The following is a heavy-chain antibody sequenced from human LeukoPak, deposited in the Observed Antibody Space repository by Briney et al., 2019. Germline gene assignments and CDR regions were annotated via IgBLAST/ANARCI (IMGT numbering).Heavy chain of an antibody. CDR3: ASDRRVVPDSGSYSDY. V-gene: IGHV3-30*02. CDR1: GFTFRNYG. J-gene: IGHJ4*02. CDR2: IRYDGSNK. D-gene: IGHD1-26*01. Sequence: GGSLRLSCAASGFTFRNYGMHWVRQAPGKGLEWVAFIRYDGSNKYYADSVKGRFTISIDNSKNTLYLQMNSLRAEDTDVYYCASDRRVVPDSGSYSDYWGQGTLVTVSS.